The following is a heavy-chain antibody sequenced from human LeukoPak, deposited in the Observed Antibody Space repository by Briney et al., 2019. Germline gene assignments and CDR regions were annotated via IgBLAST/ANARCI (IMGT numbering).Heavy chain of an antibody. CDR2: INHSGST. CDR3: ARVRLGKDIVAVPAARPRAFDI. Sequence: PSETLSLTCAVYGGSFSSYYWSWIRQPPGKGLEWIGEINHSGSTNYNPSLKSRVTISVDTSKNQFSLKLSSVTAADTAVYYCARVRLGKDIVAVPAARPRAFDIWGQGTMVTVSS. D-gene: IGHD2-2*01. V-gene: IGHV4-34*01. J-gene: IGHJ3*02. CDR1: GGSFSSYY.